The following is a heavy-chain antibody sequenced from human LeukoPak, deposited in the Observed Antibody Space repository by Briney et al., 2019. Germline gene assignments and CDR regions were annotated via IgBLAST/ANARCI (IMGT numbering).Heavy chain of an antibody. Sequence: GASVKVSCKASGGTFSSYAISWVRQAPGQGLEWMGGIIPIFGTANYAQKFQGRVTITTDESTSTAYMELSSLRSEDTAVYYCARATYYYDSSGPTADAFDIWGQGTMVTVSS. CDR1: GGTFSSYA. V-gene: IGHV1-69*05. CDR3: ARATYYYDSSGPTADAFDI. D-gene: IGHD3-22*01. J-gene: IGHJ3*02. CDR2: IIPIFGTA.